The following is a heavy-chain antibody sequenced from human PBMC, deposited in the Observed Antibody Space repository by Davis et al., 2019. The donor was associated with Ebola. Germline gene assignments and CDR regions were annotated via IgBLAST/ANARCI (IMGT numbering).Heavy chain of an antibody. V-gene: IGHV4-30-2*01. D-gene: IGHD6-19*01. J-gene: IGHJ1*01. CDR3: ARGWDSSGWHS. CDR1: GGSISSGGYS. Sequence: SQTLSLTCAVSGGSISSGGYSWSWIRQPPGKGLEWIGDISHSGHTYYNPSLRSRLTISVDTSKNHFSLKLSSVTAADTAVYFCARGWDSSGWHSWGPGTLVTVSS. CDR2: ISHSGHT.